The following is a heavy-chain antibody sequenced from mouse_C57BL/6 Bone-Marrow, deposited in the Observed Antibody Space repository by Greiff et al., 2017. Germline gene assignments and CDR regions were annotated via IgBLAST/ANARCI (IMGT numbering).Heavy chain of an antibody. J-gene: IGHJ2*01. Sequence: QVQLQQSGPELVKPGASVKISCKASGYSFTGYFMNWVKQRPGKGLEWIGQIYPGDGDTNYNGKFKGKATLTADKSSSTAYMQLSSLTSEDSAVYFCARDWDYFDYWGQGTTLTVSS. CDR2: IYPGDGDT. D-gene: IGHD4-1*01. CDR3: ARDWDYFDY. CDR1: GYSFTGYF. V-gene: IGHV1-80*01.